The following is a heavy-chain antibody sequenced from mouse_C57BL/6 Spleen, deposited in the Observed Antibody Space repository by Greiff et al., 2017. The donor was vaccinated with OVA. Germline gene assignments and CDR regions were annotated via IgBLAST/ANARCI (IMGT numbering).Heavy chain of an antibody. CDR2: IDPSDSET. D-gene: IGHD2-4*01. J-gene: IGHJ4*01. CDR1: GYTFTSYW. V-gene: IGHV1-52*01. Sequence: QVQLKQPGAELVRPGSSVKLSCKASGYTFTSYWMHWVKQRPIQGLEWIGNIDPSDSETHYNQKFKDKATLTVDKSSSTAYMQLSSLTSEDSAVYYCARNYDYFYYAMDYWGQGTSVTVSS. CDR3: ARNYDYFYYAMDY.